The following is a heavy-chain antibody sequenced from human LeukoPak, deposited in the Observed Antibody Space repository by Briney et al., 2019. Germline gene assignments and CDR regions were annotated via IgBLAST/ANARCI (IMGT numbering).Heavy chain of an antibody. V-gene: IGHV4-31*03. CDR1: GGSISSGGYY. D-gene: IGHD3-10*01. Sequence: SQTLSLTCTVSGGSISSGGYYWSWIRQHPGKGLEWIGYIYYSGSTYYNPSLKSRVTISVDTSKNQFSLKLSSVTAADTAVYYCARGEVSMVRVLFDYWGQGTLVTVSS. J-gene: IGHJ4*02. CDR2: IYYSGST. CDR3: ARGEVSMVRVLFDY.